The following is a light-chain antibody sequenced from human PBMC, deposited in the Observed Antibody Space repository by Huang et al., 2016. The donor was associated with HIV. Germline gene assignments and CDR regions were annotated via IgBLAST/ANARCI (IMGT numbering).Light chain of an antibody. V-gene: IGKV4-1*01. J-gene: IGKJ4*01. Sequence: IVMTQSLDSLAVSLGERATINCTSSQSILYNSNNKNYLAWYQQKARQPPKLRIYWASTREAGVPDRFSGGGSGTDFTLTISSLQAEDVAVYYCQQYYSSPLTFGGGTKVEI. CDR3: QQYYSSPLT. CDR1: QSILYNSNNKNY. CDR2: WAS.